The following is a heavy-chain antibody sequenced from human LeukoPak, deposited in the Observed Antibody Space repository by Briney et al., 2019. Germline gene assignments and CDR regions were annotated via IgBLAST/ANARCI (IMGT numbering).Heavy chain of an antibody. CDR3: ARLGGPGYSSSWYYFDY. CDR2: IYYSGST. D-gene: IGHD6-13*01. J-gene: IGHJ4*02. CDR1: GGSISSYY. V-gene: IGHV4-59*08. Sequence: PSETLSLTCAASGGSISSYYWSWIRQPPGKGLEWIGYIYYSGSTNYNPSLKSRVTISVDTSKNQFSLKLSSVAAADTSEYYCARLGGPGYSSSWYYFDYWGQGTLVTVSS.